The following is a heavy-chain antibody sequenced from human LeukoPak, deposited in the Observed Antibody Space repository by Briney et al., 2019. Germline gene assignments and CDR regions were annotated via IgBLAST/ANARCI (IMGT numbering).Heavy chain of an antibody. V-gene: IGHV3-23*01. CDR2: ISGSGGST. CDR3: AKSYDTSGYGSYDAFDI. J-gene: IGHJ3*02. D-gene: IGHD3-22*01. Sequence: GGSLRLSCAASGFTFSSYAMSWVRQAPGKGLEWVSAISGSGGSTYYADSVKGRFTISRDNSKNTLYLQMNSLRAEDTAVYYCAKSYDTSGYGSYDAFDIWGQGTMVTVSS. CDR1: GFTFSSYA.